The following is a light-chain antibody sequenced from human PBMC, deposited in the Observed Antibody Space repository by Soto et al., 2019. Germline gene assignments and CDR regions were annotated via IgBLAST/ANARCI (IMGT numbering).Light chain of an antibody. CDR2: EVS. CDR3: SSYTSSSTLYV. J-gene: IGLJ1*01. Sequence: QSALTQPASVSGSPGQSITISCTGTSSDVGDYNYISWYQQHPGKAPKLMIYEVSNRPSGVSNRFSGSKSGNTASLTISGLQADDEADYYCSSYTSSSTLYVFGTGTKVTVL. V-gene: IGLV2-14*01. CDR1: SSDVGDYNY.